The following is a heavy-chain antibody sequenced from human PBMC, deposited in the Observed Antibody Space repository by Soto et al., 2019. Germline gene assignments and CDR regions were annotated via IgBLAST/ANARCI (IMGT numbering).Heavy chain of an antibody. CDR1: GFTFSSYA. CDR2: ISYDGSNK. Sequence: QVQLVESGGGVVQPGRSLRLSCAASGFTFSSYAMHWVRQAPGKGLEWVAVISYDGSNKYYADSVKGRFPISRDNSKNPLDLQMNSLGAEATGVYYWAREGRYYGFGDVLDYGGQGTVVTVSS. D-gene: IGHD3-10*01. J-gene: IGHJ4*02. CDR3: AREGRYYGFGDVLDY. V-gene: IGHV3-30-3*01.